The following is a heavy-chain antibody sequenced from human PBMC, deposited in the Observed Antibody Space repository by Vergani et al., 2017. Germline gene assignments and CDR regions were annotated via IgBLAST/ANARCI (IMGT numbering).Heavy chain of an antibody. D-gene: IGHD3-10*01. V-gene: IGHV4-59*08. J-gene: IGHJ5*02. CDR1: GGSISSYY. CDR2: IYYSGST. Sequence: QVQLQESGPGLVKPSETLSLTCTVSGGSISSYYWSWIRQPPGKGLEWIGYIYYSGSTYYNPSLKSRVTISVDTSKNQFSLKLSSVTAADTAVYYCARHDSYGSTHWFDPWGQGTLVTVSS. CDR3: ARHDSYGSTHWFDP.